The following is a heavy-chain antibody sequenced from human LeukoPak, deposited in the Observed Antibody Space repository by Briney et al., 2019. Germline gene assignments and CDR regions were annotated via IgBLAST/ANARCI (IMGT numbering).Heavy chain of an antibody. V-gene: IGHV3-20*04. CDR2: IDRNGDST. Sequence: GGSLRLSCAASGFTFYVYGMSCVRQTPRKRRGCVSGIDRNGDSTGYADSVEVRFTISRANAKNSLYLQMDSLRAGDTALYFCVRDHKGGVVADAFDIWGAGTMVTVSS. J-gene: IGHJ3*02. CDR1: GFTFYVYG. CDR3: VRDHKGGVVADAFDI. D-gene: IGHD3-16*01.